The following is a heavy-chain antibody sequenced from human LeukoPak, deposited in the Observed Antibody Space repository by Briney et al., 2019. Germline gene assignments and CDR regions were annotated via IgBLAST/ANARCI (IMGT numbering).Heavy chain of an antibody. CDR1: GFTFSDYY. Sequence: KPGRSLRLSGAASGFTFSDYYMSWIRQAPGKGLVWVSYISSSGSTIYYADSVKGRITISRDNAKNPLYLQMNSLRSEDTAVYYCARGKVDFWSGFAFDIWGQGTMVTVSS. CDR2: ISSSGSTI. CDR3: ARGKVDFWSGFAFDI. V-gene: IGHV3-11*01. J-gene: IGHJ3*02. D-gene: IGHD3-3*01.